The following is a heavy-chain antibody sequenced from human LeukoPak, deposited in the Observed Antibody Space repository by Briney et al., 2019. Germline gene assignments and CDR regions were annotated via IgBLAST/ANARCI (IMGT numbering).Heavy chain of an antibody. CDR2: ISYDGSNK. CDR1: GFTFSSYG. V-gene: IGHV3-30*03. Sequence: GSLRLSCAASGFTFSSYGMHWVRQAPGKGLEWVAVISYDGSNKYYADSVKGRFTISRDNAKNSLYLQMNSLRDDDTAVYFCAGRHCTNGLCHFDYWGLGTLVTVSS. J-gene: IGHJ4*02. D-gene: IGHD2-8*01. CDR3: AGRHCTNGLCHFDY.